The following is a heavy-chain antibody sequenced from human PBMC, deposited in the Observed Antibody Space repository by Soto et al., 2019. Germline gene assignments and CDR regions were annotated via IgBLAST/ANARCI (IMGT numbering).Heavy chain of an antibody. J-gene: IGHJ3*01. V-gene: IGHV3-21*01. Sequence: GSLRLSCEVSGFTFRIYALSWVRQAPGKGLEWIATISSTSTNIYYADSVKGRITISRDNPKNSLYLQMDSLRREDTAVYYCARGIASSSLVTFDVWGQGTMVTVSS. D-gene: IGHD2-21*01. CDR1: GFTFRIYA. CDR2: ISSTSTNI. CDR3: ARGIASSSLVTFDV.